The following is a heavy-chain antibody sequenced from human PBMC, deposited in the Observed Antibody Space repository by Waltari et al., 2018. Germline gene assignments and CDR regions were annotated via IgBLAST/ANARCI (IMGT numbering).Heavy chain of an antibody. J-gene: IGHJ4*02. V-gene: IGHV3-21*01. CDR3: ARKPHYVWGSYRPFDY. Sequence: EVQLVESGGGLVKPGGSLRLSCAASGFTFSSYSMNWVRQAPGKGLEWVSSISSSSSYIYYADSVKGRVTISRDKAKNSLYLQMNSLRAEDTAVYYCARKPHYVWGSYRPFDYWGQGTLVTVSS. D-gene: IGHD3-16*02. CDR1: GFTFSSYS. CDR2: ISSSSSYI.